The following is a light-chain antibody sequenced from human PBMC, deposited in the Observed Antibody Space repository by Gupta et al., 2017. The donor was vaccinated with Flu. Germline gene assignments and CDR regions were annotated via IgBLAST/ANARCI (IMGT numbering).Light chain of an antibody. V-gene: IGLV2-14*01. CDR3: TSYTSSSTLEVV. J-gene: IGLJ2*01. CDR1: SSDVGDYNY. CDR2: EVS. Sequence: QSALTQPASASGSPGQSITIPCTGTSSDVGDYNYVSWYQQHPGEAPKLIIYEVSNRPSGVSNRFSGSKSGNTASLTISGLQAEDEADYYCTSYTSSSTLEVVFGGGTKLTVL.